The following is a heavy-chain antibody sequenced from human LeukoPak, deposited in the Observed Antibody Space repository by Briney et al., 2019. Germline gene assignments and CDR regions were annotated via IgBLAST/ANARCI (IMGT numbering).Heavy chain of an antibody. CDR2: ISGSGGST. CDR3: AKGGDSSGYYSLDY. CDR1: GFTFSSYA. Sequence: GGSLRLSCAASGFTFSSYAMSWVRQAPGKGLEWVSAISGSGGSTYYADYVKGRFTISRDNSKNTLYLQMNSLRAEDTAVYYCAKGGDSSGYYSLDYWGQGTLVTVSS. J-gene: IGHJ4*02. D-gene: IGHD3-22*01. V-gene: IGHV3-23*01.